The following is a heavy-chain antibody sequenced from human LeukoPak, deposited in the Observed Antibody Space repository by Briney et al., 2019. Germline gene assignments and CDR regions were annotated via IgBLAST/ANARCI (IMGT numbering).Heavy chain of an antibody. V-gene: IGHV3-64*01. CDR3: AGGSSWHRGIDY. CDR2: ISTNGGST. CDR1: GFTFSSYA. Sequence: PGGSLRLSCAASGFTFSSYAMYWVRQAPGKGLEYVSAISTNGGSTYYANSVKGRFTISRDNSKNTLYLQMGSLRAEDMAVYYCAGGSSWHRGIDYWGQGTLVTVSS. J-gene: IGHJ4*02. D-gene: IGHD6-13*01.